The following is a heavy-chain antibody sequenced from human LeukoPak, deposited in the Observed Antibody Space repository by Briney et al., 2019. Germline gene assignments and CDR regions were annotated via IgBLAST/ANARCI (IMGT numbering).Heavy chain of an antibody. CDR3: ARVGGGSYRLGAFDT. Sequence: SVKVSCXXXXXTFTXYGISWVRQAPGQGLEWMGWISAYNGNTNYAQKLQGRVTMTTDTSTSTAYMELRSLRSDDTAVYYCARVGGGSYRLGAFDTWGQGTMVTVSS. CDR1: XXTFTXYG. D-gene: IGHD1-26*01. CDR2: ISAYNGNT. V-gene: IGHV1-18*01. J-gene: IGHJ3*02.